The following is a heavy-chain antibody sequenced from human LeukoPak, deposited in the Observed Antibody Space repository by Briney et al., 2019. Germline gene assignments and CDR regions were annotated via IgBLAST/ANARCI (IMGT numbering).Heavy chain of an antibody. V-gene: IGHV3-30*02. Sequence: PGGSLRLSCAASGFTFSSYGMHWVRQAPGKGLEWVAFIRYDGSNKYYADFVKGRFTISRDNSKNTLYLQMNSLRAEDTAVYYCAKEFYDFWSGYYPMGAFDIWGQGTMVTVSS. CDR2: IRYDGSNK. CDR1: GFTFSSYG. J-gene: IGHJ3*02. D-gene: IGHD3-3*01. CDR3: AKEFYDFWSGYYPMGAFDI.